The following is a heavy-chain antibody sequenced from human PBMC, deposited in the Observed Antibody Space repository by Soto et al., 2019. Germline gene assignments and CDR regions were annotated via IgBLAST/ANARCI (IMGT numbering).Heavy chain of an antibody. V-gene: IGHV3-21*06. Sequence: EVQLVESGGGLVKPGGSLRLSCAASGFTFTRYSMNWVRQAPGKGLEWVSSISSTTNYIYYGVSMKGRLTISRDKATISLYLEMSRLRAQDTALYYSALGIEDLTSNFHCWAQGTLVTVSS. D-gene: IGHD7-27*01. J-gene: IGHJ4*02. CDR2: ISSTTNYI. CDR1: GFTFTRYS. CDR3: ALGIEDLTSNFHC.